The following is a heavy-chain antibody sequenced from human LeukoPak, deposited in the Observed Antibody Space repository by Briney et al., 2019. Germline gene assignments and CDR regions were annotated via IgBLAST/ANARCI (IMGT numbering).Heavy chain of an antibody. CDR2: IWSDGSNR. CDR3: ARDAQRGFDYSNSLKY. Sequence: GGSLRLSCAASGFFYSHYGMHWVRQAPGKGLEWVAVIWSDGSNRFYAGSVEGRFAISRDNSQNTLFLQMNSLRAEDTAMYYCARDAQRGFDYSNSLKYWGHGTLVTVSS. V-gene: IGHV3-33*01. J-gene: IGHJ4*01. D-gene: IGHD4-11*01. CDR1: GFFYSHYG.